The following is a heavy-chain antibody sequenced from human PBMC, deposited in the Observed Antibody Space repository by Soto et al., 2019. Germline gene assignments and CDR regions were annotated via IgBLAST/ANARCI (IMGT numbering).Heavy chain of an antibody. Sequence: PSETLSLTCAVYGGSFSGYYWSWIRQPPGKGLEWIGEINHSGSTNYNPSLKSRVTISVDTSKNQFSLKLSSVTAADTAVYYCARGQSSSSYYYYYGMDVWGQGTTVTVSS. V-gene: IGHV4-34*01. J-gene: IGHJ6*02. CDR3: ARGQSSSSYYYYYGMDV. CDR1: GGSFSGYY. CDR2: INHSGST. D-gene: IGHD6-6*01.